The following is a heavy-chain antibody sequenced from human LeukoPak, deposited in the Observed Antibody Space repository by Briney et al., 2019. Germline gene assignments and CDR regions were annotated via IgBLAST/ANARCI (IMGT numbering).Heavy chain of an antibody. Sequence: ASVKVSCKASGYTFTSYGISWVRQAPGQGLEWMGWISAYNGNTNYAQKLQGRVTMTTDTSTSTAYMELRSLRSDDTAVYYCARDYSSSWWEDYYDYYMDVWGKGTTVTVSS. CDR2: ISAYNGNT. CDR3: ARDYSSSWWEDYYDYYMDV. J-gene: IGHJ6*03. CDR1: GYTFTSYG. D-gene: IGHD6-13*01. V-gene: IGHV1-18*01.